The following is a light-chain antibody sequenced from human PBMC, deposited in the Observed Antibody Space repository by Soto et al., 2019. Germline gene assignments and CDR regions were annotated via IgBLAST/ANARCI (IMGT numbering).Light chain of an antibody. Sequence: EIVMTQSPVTLSVSPGESATLSCRASQSVSNSLAWNQQKPGQAPRLLIYGASTRATGIPARFSGSGSGTEFTLTISSLQSEDFAVYYCQQYTDWPPLTFGQGTKLEIK. J-gene: IGKJ2*01. CDR1: QSVSNS. V-gene: IGKV3-15*01. CDR3: QQYTDWPPLT. CDR2: GAS.